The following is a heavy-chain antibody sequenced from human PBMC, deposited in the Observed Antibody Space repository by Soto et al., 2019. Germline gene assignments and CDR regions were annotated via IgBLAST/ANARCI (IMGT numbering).Heavy chain of an antibody. Sequence: QVQLQESGPGLVKPSQTLSLTCTVSGGSISSGGYYWSWIRQHPGKGLEWFGYIYYSGSTYYNPSLDSRVTISLDSTKNQFFLKLSSVPDADTAVYYCARERGGHGGGDCYRRADAFDIWGEETMVAVSS. D-gene: IGHD2-21*02. CDR2: IYYSGST. V-gene: IGHV4-31*03. CDR1: GGSISSGGYY. CDR3: ARERGGHGGGDCYRRADAFDI. J-gene: IGHJ3*02.